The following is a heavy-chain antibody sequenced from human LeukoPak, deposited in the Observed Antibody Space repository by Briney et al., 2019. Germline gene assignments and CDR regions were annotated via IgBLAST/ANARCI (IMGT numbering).Heavy chain of an antibody. V-gene: IGHV4-34*01. CDR1: GGSFSGYY. CDR3: ARGRIRGHKGYYYYMDV. CDR2: INHSGST. J-gene: IGHJ6*03. D-gene: IGHD2-15*01. Sequence: PSETLSLTCAVYGGSFSGYYWSWIRQPPGKGLEWIGEINHSGSTNYNPSLKSRVTISVDTSKNQFSLKLSSVTAADTAVYYCARGRIRGHKGYYYYMDVWGKGTTVTVSS.